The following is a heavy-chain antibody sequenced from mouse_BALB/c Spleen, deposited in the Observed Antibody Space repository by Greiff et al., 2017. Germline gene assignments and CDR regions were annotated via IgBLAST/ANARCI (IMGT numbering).Heavy chain of an antibody. CDR2: ISSGGST. CDR1: GFTFSSYA. V-gene: IGHV5-6-5*01. J-gene: IGHJ3*01. D-gene: IGHD2-1*01. Sequence: EVKLVESGGGLVKPGGSLKLSCAASGFTFSSYAMSWVRQTPEKRLEWVASISSGGSTYYPDSVKGRFTISRDNARNILYLQMSSLRSEDKAMYYCARGGGGNSPEFAYWGQGTLVTVSA. CDR3: ARGGGGNSPEFAY.